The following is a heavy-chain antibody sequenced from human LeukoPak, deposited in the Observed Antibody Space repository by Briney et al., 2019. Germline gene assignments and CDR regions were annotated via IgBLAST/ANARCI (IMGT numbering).Heavy chain of an antibody. J-gene: IGHJ6*02. CDR3: TTRRDGYNYLYYYYGMDV. V-gene: IGHV3-15*01. Sequence: GSLRLSCAVSGITLSNYGMSWVRQAPGKGLEWVGRIKSKTDGGTTDYAAPVKGRFTISRDDSKNTLYLQMNSLKTEDTAVYYCTTRRDGYNYLYYYYGMDVWGQGTTVTVSS. D-gene: IGHD5-24*01. CDR1: GITLSNYG. CDR2: IKSKTDGGTT.